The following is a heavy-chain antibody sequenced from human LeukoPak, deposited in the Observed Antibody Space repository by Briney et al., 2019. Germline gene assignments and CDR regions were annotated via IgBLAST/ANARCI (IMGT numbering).Heavy chain of an antibody. D-gene: IGHD2-15*01. V-gene: IGHV4-59*01. CDR3: ARGGGIFTYYYYMDV. J-gene: IGHJ6*03. Sequence: SETLSLTCTVSGGSITSYYWSWIRQPPGKGLEWIGYIYYSGSTNYNPSLKSRVTISVDTSKNQFSLKLSSVTAADTAVYYCARGGGIFTYYYYMDVWGKGTTVTISS. CDR1: GGSITSYY. CDR2: IYYSGST.